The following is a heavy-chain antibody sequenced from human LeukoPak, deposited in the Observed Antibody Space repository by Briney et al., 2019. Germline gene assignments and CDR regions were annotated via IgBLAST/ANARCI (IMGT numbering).Heavy chain of an antibody. D-gene: IGHD2-2*01. Sequence: GASVKVSCKASGYTFTNYGISWVRQAPGQGLEWMGWISAYNGNTNYGHKFQGRVTMTTDTSTSTAYMELRSLRSDDTAVYYCARDWNYCSSTSCYNYYCYMDVWGKGTTVTVSS. J-gene: IGHJ6*03. V-gene: IGHV1-18*01. CDR1: GYTFTNYG. CDR2: ISAYNGNT. CDR3: ARDWNYCSSTSCYNYYCYMDV.